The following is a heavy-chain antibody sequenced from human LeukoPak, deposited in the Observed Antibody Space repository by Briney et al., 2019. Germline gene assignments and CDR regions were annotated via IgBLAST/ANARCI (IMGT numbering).Heavy chain of an antibody. Sequence: SETLSLTCAVYGGSFSEYYWSWIRQPPEKGLDWIGEITRTGRINYNPALKGRVTMSLDTSKNQFSLELSSMTAADTAVYYCASFFDGGSAHCYFVLGARGPLVPVS. CDR3: ASFFDGGSAHCYFVL. J-gene: IGHJ2*01. CDR2: ITRTGRI. CDR1: GGSFSEYY. D-gene: IGHD3-9*01. V-gene: IGHV4-34*01.